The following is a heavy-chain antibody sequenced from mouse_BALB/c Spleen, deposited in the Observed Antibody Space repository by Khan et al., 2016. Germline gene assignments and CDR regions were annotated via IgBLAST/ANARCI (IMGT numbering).Heavy chain of an antibody. CDR3: ARSTGYAMDY. Sequence: QVRLQQSGAELAKPGASVKMSCKASGYTFTSYWMHWVKQRPGQGLEWIGYINPSTGYTEYNQKFKDKATLTADKSSSTAYMQLSSLTSEDSAVYDCARSTGYAMDYWGQGTSVTVSS. CDR1: GYTFTSYW. J-gene: IGHJ4*01. CDR2: INPSTGYT. D-gene: IGHD2-1*01. V-gene: IGHV1-7*01.